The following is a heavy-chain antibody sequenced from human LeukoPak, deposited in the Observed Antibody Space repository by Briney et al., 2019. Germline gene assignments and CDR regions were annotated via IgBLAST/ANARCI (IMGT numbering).Heavy chain of an antibody. CDR2: IYYSGTT. Sequence: SEALSLTCTVSGGSISSSNYYWGWIRQPPGKGLEWIGSIYYSGTTYYSSSLKSRVIISVDTSKNQFSLKLSSVTATDTAVYYCARHEAQDFDYWGQGTLVTVSS. CDR1: GGSISSSNYY. V-gene: IGHV4-39*01. CDR3: ARHEAQDFDY. J-gene: IGHJ4*02.